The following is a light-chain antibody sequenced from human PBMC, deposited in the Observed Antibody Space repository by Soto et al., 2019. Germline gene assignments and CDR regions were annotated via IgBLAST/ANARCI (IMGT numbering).Light chain of an antibody. J-gene: IGKJ2*01. CDR2: GAS. V-gene: IGKV3-20*01. CDR1: QSVSSSD. Sequence: EIVLTQSPGTLSLSPGDRATLSCRASQSVSSSDLDWYQQIPGQAPRLLIYGASTRATGIPDRFSGSGSGTDFTLTISRLEPEDFAVYDCQQYGCSPLYTFGQGTKLEIK. CDR3: QQYGCSPLYT.